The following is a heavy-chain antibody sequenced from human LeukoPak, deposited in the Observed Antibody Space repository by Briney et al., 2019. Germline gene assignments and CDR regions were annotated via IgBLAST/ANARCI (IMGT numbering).Heavy chain of an antibody. Sequence: SETLSLTCTVSGGSISSGSYYWSWIRQPAGKGLEWIGRIYNSGNTNYNPSLKSRVTISVDTSKNQFSLKLNSVTAADTAVYYCARSGTYYNNWFDPWGQGTLVTVSS. D-gene: IGHD3-10*01. V-gene: IGHV4-61*02. J-gene: IGHJ5*02. CDR2: IYNSGNT. CDR3: ARSGTYYNNWFDP. CDR1: GGSISSGSYY.